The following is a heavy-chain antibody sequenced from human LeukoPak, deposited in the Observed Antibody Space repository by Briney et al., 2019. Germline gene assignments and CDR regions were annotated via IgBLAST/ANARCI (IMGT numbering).Heavy chain of an antibody. CDR3: ASYSSSWLYYYYYGMDV. J-gene: IGHJ6*02. V-gene: IGHV4-61*01. CDR2: IYYSGST. CDR1: GGSVSSGSYY. Sequence: SETLSLTCTVSGGSVSSGSYYWSWIRQPPGKGLEWIGYIYYSGSTNYNPSLKSRVTISVDTSKNQFSLKPSSVTAADTAVYYCASYSSSWLYYYYYGMDVWGQGTTVTVSS. D-gene: IGHD6-13*01.